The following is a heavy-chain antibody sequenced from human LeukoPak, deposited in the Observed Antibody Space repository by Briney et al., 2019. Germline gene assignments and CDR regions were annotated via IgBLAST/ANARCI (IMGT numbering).Heavy chain of an antibody. D-gene: IGHD3-3*01. V-gene: IGHV4-59*11. CDR2: IYYSGST. J-gene: IGHJ5*02. CDR1: GGSISSHY. CDR3: AREGGRFLEKWVGP. Sequence: PSETLSLTCTVSGGSISSHYWSWIRQPPGKGLEWIGYIYYSGSTNYNPSLKSRVTISVDTSKNQFSLKLSSVTAADTAVYYRAREGGRFLEKWVGPWGQGTLVTVSS.